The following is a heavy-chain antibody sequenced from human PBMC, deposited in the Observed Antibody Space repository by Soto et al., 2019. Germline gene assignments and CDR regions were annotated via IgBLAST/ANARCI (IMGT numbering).Heavy chain of an antibody. D-gene: IGHD3-22*01. CDR2: ISHSGST. V-gene: IGHV4-34*01. CDR3: ARVQYYYDSSGYSEFDY. CDR1: GGSFSDDY. Sequence: SETLSLTCAIYGGSFSDDYWSWIRQPPGKGLEWIGKISHSGSTNYNPSLKSRVTISADTSKNQFSLKLSSVTAADTAVYYCARVQYYYDSSGYSEFDYWGQGTLVTVSA. J-gene: IGHJ4*02.